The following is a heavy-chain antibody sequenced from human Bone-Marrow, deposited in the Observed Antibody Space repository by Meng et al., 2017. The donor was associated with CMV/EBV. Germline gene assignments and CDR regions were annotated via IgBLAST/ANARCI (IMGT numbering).Heavy chain of an antibody. CDR1: GFTFSDYY. V-gene: IGHV3-11*01. CDR3: ARDPVGATRGGFDY. J-gene: IGHJ4*02. CDR2: ISSSGSTI. Sequence: GESLKISCAASGFTFSDYYMSWIRQAPGKGLEWVSYISSSGSTIYYADSVKGRFTISRDNAKNSLYLQMNSLRAEDTAVYYCARDPVGATRGGFDYWGQGTLVTVSS. D-gene: IGHD1-26*01.